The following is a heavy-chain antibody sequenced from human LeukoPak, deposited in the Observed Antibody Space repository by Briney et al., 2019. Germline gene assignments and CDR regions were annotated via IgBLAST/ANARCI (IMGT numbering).Heavy chain of an antibody. CDR1: GFTINEYG. CDR2: ISHDGSKT. V-gene: IGHV3-30*18. D-gene: IGHD6-19*01. Sequence: GGSLRLSCAVSGFTINEYGMHWVRQAPGKGLEWVAAISHDGSKTYSGDSVKGRFTISRDNSKNTLFLEMNSLRPEDTAMYYCAKDAGQWQNWNWFAPWGQGTLVIVSS. J-gene: IGHJ5*02. CDR3: AKDAGQWQNWNWFAP.